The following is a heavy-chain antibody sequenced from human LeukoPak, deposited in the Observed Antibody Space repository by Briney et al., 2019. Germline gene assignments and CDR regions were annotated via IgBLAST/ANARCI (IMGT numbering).Heavy chain of an antibody. CDR2: ITWDRGSA. CDR1: RFNFEDFG. CDR3: AKGHTIFGVVPDILDI. D-gene: IGHD3-3*01. Sequence: GGSLTLSCAASRFNFEDFGMYWARQGPGKGLECVAGITWDRGSAVYADSVEGRFTISRDNVKKSVYLQMSSVRLEDTALYYCAKGHTIFGVVPDILDIWGRGTNVIVSS. V-gene: IGHV3-9*01. J-gene: IGHJ3*02.